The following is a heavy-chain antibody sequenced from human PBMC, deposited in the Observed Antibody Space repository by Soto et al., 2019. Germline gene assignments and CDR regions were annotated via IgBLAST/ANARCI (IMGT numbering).Heavy chain of an antibody. Sequence: GASVKVSCKASGYTFTNHYIHGVRQAPGQGLEWMAIINPYGGSTNYEQKFQGRVTLTMDTSTSTLYMELSRLRSEDTAVYYCARDLAAAGRWGQGTLVTVSS. V-gene: IGHV1-46*01. CDR2: INPYGGST. J-gene: IGHJ1*01. CDR3: ARDLAAAGR. D-gene: IGHD6-13*01. CDR1: GYTFTNHY.